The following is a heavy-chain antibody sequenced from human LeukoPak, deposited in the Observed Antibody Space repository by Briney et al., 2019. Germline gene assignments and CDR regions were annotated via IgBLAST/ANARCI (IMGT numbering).Heavy chain of an antibody. CDR3: ARGEDIVLIITYYMDV. CDR2: ISGSGGST. D-gene: IGHD2-8*01. Sequence: GGSLRLSCAASGFTFSSYAMSWVRQAPGKGLEWVSAISGSGGSTYYADSVKGRFTISRDNSKNTLYLQMNSLRAEDTAVYYCARGEDIVLIITYYMDVWGKGTTVTVSS. CDR1: GFTFSSYA. V-gene: IGHV3-23*01. J-gene: IGHJ6*03.